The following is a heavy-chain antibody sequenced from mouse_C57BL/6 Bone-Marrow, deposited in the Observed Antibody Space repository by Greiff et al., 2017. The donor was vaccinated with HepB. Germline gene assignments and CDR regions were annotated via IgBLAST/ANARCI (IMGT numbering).Heavy chain of an antibody. Sequence: VKLMESGAELARPGASVKMSCKASGYTFTSYTMHWVTQRPGQGLEWIGYINPSSGYTKYNQKFKDKATLTADKSSSTAYMQLSSLTSEDSAVYYCHYYGSSYAYFDVWGTGTTVTVSS. CDR3: HYYGSSYAYFDV. V-gene: IGHV1-4*01. CDR1: GYTFTSYT. CDR2: INPSSGYT. J-gene: IGHJ1*03. D-gene: IGHD1-1*01.